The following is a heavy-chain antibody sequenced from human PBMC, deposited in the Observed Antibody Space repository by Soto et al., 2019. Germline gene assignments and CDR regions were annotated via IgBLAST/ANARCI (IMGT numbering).Heavy chain of an antibody. CDR2: IYHSGST. Sequence: SETLSLTCTVSGGSINNGAYYWIWIRQYPGKGLEWIGYIYHSGSTYSIPSLKSRVTISIDTSQSQFSLELRSVTAADTAVYYCASWRQSYYFDYWGPGTLVTVSS. V-gene: IGHV4-31*03. CDR3: ASWRQSYYFDY. J-gene: IGHJ4*02. CDR1: GGSINNGAYY.